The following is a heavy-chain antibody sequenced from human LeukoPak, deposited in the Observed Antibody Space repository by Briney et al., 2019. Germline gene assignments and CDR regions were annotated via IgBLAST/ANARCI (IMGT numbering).Heavy chain of an antibody. J-gene: IGHJ6*02. Sequence: GASVKVPCKASGGTFSSYAISWVRQAPGQGLKWMGGIIPIFGTANYAQKFQGRVTITADESTSTAYMELSSLRSEDTAVYYCARDQPLVVTATTYYYYYGMDVWGQGTTVTVSS. V-gene: IGHV1-69*13. CDR2: IIPIFGTA. CDR3: ARDQPLVVTATTYYYYYGMDV. D-gene: IGHD2-21*02. CDR1: GGTFSSYA.